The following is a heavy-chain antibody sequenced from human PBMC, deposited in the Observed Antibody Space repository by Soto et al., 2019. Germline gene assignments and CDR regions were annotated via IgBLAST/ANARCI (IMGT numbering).Heavy chain of an antibody. CDR1: GAALNSGNYY. J-gene: IGHJ5*02. CDR3: ASFGIATNNYKCFDP. Sequence: SETLSLTCSVSGAALNSGNYYWSWIRQVPGKGLEWIGHIYVTGAVDYNPSLRDRITISQDTSERQFSLNLRLVTAADTAVYYCASFGIATNNYKCFDPWGQGTLVTVSS. D-gene: IGHD2-21*01. V-gene: IGHV4-31*03. CDR2: IYVTGAV.